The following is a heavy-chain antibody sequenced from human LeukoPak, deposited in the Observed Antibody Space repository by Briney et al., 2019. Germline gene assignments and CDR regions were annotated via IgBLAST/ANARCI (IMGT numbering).Heavy chain of an antibody. D-gene: IGHD1-26*01. CDR1: SGSISSYY. J-gene: IGHJ4*02. CDR2: IYYSGST. CDR3: ARHTTDVGATTETLDY. V-gene: IGHV4-59*08. Sequence: SETLSLTCTASSGSISSYYSSWIRQPPGKGLEWIGYIYYSGSTNYNPSLKSRVTISVDTSNNQFSLKLTSVTAADTAVYYCARHTTDVGATTETLDYWGQGTLVTVSS.